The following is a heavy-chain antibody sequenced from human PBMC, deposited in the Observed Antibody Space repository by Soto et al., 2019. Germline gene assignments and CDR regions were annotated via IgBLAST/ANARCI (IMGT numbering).Heavy chain of an antibody. J-gene: IGHJ6*02. V-gene: IGHV1-69*12. D-gene: IGHD3-10*01. CDR2: IIPIFGTA. CDR1: GGTFSSYA. CDR3: ARGKGHPLVLWPYYYGMHV. Sequence: QVQLVQSGAEVKKPGSSVKVSCKASGGTFSSYAISWVRQAPGQGLEWMGGIIPIFGTANDAQQFQGRVTITADESTSTSYMDVRGLRSEYTAMNYCARGKGHPLVLWPYYYGMHVWGQGTTVTVS.